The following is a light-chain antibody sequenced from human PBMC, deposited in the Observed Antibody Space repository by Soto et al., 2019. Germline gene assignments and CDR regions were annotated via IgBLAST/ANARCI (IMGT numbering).Light chain of an antibody. Sequence: QYALTQPASVSGSPGQSITISCTGTISDVSGYNFVSWYQQYPGKAPKLMIYDVSNRPSGVSNRFSGSKSGNTASLTISGLQAEDEADYYCSSYTSSNTYVFGAGTKVTVL. J-gene: IGLJ1*01. V-gene: IGLV2-14*03. CDR3: SSYTSSNTYV. CDR1: ISDVSGYNF. CDR2: DVS.